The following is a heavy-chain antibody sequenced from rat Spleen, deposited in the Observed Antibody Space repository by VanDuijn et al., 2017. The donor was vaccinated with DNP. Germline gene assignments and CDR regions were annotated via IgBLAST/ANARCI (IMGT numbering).Heavy chain of an antibody. CDR2: ISTSGGST. J-gene: IGHJ3*01. Sequence: EVQLVESGGGLVQPGRSLKLSCAASGFTFSTYYMAWVRQAPKKGLEWVATISTSGGSTYYRDSVKGRFTVSRDNAKSTLYLQMDSLRSEDTATYYCARLGNIGLGVAYWGQGTLVTVSS. CDR3: ARLGNIGLGVAY. D-gene: IGHD1-5*01. CDR1: GFTFSTYY. V-gene: IGHV5-25*01.